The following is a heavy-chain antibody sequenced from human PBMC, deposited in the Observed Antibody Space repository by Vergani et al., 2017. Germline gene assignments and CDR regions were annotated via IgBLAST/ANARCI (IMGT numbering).Heavy chain of an antibody. V-gene: IGHV1-69*04. Sequence: QVQLVQSGAEVKKPGSSVKVSCKASGGTFSSYAISWVRQAPGQGLEWMGRIIPILGIANYAQKFQGRVTITADKSTSTAYMELSSLRAEDTAVYYCARGRIAAAGIRGPKYYVDYWGQGTLVTVSS. CDR3: ARGRIAAAGIRGPKYYVDY. CDR2: IIPILGIA. J-gene: IGHJ4*02. CDR1: GGTFSSYA. D-gene: IGHD6-13*01.